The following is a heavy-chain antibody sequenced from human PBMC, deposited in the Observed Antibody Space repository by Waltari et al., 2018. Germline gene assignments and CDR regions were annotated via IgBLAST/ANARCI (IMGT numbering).Heavy chain of an antibody. D-gene: IGHD2-8*01. V-gene: IGHV3-11*04. CDR1: GFTFSDYY. J-gene: IGHJ4*02. Sequence: QVQLVESGGGLVKPGGSLRLSCAASGFTFSDYYMSWIRQAPGKGLGWVSYMRSSGSTIYYADSVKGRFTISRDNDKNSLYLQMNSLRAEDTAVYYCASSKRGTKYYFDYWGQGTLVTVSS. CDR2: MRSSGSTI. CDR3: ASSKRGTKYYFDY.